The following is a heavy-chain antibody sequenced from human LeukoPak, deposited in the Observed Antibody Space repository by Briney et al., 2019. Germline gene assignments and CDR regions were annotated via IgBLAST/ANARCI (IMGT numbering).Heavy chain of an antibody. CDR3: AKDLIRLGPGRGWFDS. Sequence: GGSLRLSCAASGFTFSDHYMDWVRQAPGKGLEWVGRIRKKTNSYTTEYAASVKGRFTISRDDSKNTQYLQMNSLRPDDTAVYYCAKDLIRLGPGRGWFDSWGQGTQVSVSS. V-gene: IGHV3-72*01. J-gene: IGHJ5*01. D-gene: IGHD3-10*01. CDR2: IRKKTNSYTT. CDR1: GFTFSDHY.